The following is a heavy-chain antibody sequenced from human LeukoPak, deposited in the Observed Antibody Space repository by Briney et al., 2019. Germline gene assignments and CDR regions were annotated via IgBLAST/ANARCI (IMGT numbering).Heavy chain of an antibody. CDR1: GGSISSYY. J-gene: IGHJ6*02. CDR3: ACVLRYSNYYGMDV. D-gene: IGHD3-9*01. CDR2: IYYSGST. Sequence: SSETLSLTCTVSGGSISSYYWSWLRQPPGKGLEWIGYIYYSGSTNYNPSLKSRVTISVDTSKNQFSLKLSSVTAADTAVYYCACVLRYSNYYGMDVWGQGTTVTVSS. V-gene: IGHV4-59*01.